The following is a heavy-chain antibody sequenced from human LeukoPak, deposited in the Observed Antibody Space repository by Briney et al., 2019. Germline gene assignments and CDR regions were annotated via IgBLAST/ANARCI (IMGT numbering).Heavy chain of an antibody. CDR1: GYTFTDYY. CDR2: INPNNEDT. V-gene: IGHV1-2*02. CDR3: ARRGSGYGYDY. J-gene: IGHJ4*02. D-gene: IGHD5-18*01. Sequence: ASVRVSCKASGYTFTDYYMHWVRQAPGQGLEWMGWINPNNEDTNYAQKFQGRVTMTRGTSISTAYMELSSLTSDDTAVYYCARRGSGYGYDYWGQGTLVTVSS.